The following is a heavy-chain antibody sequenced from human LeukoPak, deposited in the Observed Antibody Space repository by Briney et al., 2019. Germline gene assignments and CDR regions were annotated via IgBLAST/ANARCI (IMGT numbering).Heavy chain of an antibody. CDR3: ARAEKPYYYDSSGYTSRSIDY. J-gene: IGHJ4*02. CDR2: INPNSSGT. CDR1: GYTFTGYY. Sequence: ASVKVSCKASGYTFTGYYMHWVRQAPGQGLEWMGWINPNSSGTNYAQKFQGRVTMTRDTSISTAYMELSRLRSDDTAVYYCARAEKPYYYDSSGYTSRSIDYWGQGTLVTVSS. V-gene: IGHV1-2*02. D-gene: IGHD3-22*01.